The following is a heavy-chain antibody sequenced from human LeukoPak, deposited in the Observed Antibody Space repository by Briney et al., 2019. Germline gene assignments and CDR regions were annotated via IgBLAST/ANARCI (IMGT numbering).Heavy chain of an antibody. Sequence: PGGSLRLSCAASGLTFSDSYMSWIRQAPGKGLEWVSYITTSSSYTNYAASVKGRFTATSDNAKNSPYRQMNSLRAEDTAVYYCARGRSGSYYCLDYWGQGTLVTVSS. J-gene: IGHJ4*02. CDR1: GLTFSDSY. D-gene: IGHD1-26*01. V-gene: IGHV3-11*05. CDR3: ARGRSGSYYCLDY. CDR2: ITTSSSYT.